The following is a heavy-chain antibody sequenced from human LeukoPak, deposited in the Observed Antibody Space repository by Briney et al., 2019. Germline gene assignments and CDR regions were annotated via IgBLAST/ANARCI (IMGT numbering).Heavy chain of an antibody. CDR2: ISRDSDIR. J-gene: IGHJ4*02. Sequence: SGGSLTLSCAASGFIFGRDSMNWVRQAPGRGLEWISYISRDSDIRYYADSVKGRFTISRDNAKNSLYLQMNSLRAEDTAVYYCARDIPGITMVRGVISGDYWGQGTLVTVSS. CDR3: ARDIPGITMVRGVISGDY. CDR1: GFIFGRDS. V-gene: IGHV3-48*04. D-gene: IGHD3-10*01.